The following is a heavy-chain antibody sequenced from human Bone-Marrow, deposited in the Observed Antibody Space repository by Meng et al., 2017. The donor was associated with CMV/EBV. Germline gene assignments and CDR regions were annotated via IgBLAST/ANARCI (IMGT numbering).Heavy chain of an antibody. D-gene: IGHD5-12*01. J-gene: IGHJ5*02. CDR1: GGSISSSSYY. V-gene: IGHV4-39*07. CDR2: IYYSGST. CDR3: ARDRARATIMGWYNWFDP. Sequence: SETLSLTCTVSGGSISSSSYYWGWIRQPPGKGLEWIGSIYYSGSTYYNPSLKSRVTISVDTSKNQFSLKLSSVTAADTAVYYCARDRARATIMGWYNWFDPWGQGTLVTVSS.